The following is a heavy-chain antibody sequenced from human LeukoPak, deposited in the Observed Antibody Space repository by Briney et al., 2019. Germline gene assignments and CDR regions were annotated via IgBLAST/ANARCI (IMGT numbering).Heavy chain of an antibody. CDR2: ISWNSGTI. Sequence: GSSLRLSCAASGFTFDAYAMHWVRQAPGKGLEWFSGISWNSGTIGYADSVKGLFTISRDNAKNSLYLQMNSLRAEDTALYFCAVDLYSSVWYGAFDMWGQGTMVTVST. D-gene: IGHD6-19*01. J-gene: IGHJ3*02. CDR1: GFTFDAYA. CDR3: AVDLYSSVWYGAFDM. V-gene: IGHV3-9*01.